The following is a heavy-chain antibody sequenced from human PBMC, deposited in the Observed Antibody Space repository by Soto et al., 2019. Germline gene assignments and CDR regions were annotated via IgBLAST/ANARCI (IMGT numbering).Heavy chain of an antibody. Sequence: PGGSLRLSCAASGFTFSSYGMHWVRQAPGKGLEWVSAISGSCGSTYYADSVKGRFTISRDNSKNTLYLQMNSLRAEDTAVYYCAKRIVGATTDWFDPWGQGTLVTVYS. CDR1: GFTFSSYG. CDR2: ISGSCGST. CDR3: AKRIVGATTDWFDP. J-gene: IGHJ5*02. V-gene: IGHV3-23*01. D-gene: IGHD1-26*01.